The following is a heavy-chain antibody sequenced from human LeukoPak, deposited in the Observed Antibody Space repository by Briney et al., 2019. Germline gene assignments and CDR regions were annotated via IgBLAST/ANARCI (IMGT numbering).Heavy chain of an antibody. V-gene: IGHV4-59*08. D-gene: IGHD3-22*01. J-gene: IGHJ3*02. Sequence: SESLSFTCSDPGGSFSSYDWSWFRQSQGKGLKWLEYYYYGGSTNFSPSCKSRVTISVGTSKNQFSLKLISVTAADTAVYFCARQVWYYDRSAFDIWGQGTMVTGSS. CDR2: YYYGGST. CDR3: ARQVWYYDRSAFDI. CDR1: GGSFSSYD.